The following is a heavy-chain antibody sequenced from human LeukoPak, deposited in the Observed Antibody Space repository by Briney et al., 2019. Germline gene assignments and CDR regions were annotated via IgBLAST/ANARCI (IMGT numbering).Heavy chain of an antibody. Sequence: GGSLRLSCAASGFTFSSYGMHWVRQASGKGLEWVGRIRSKANSYATAYAASVKGRFTISRDDSKNTAYLQMNSLKTEDTAVYYCTRPPRVLDYLDRSPLGVWGKGTTVTISS. CDR2: IRSKANSYAT. V-gene: IGHV3-73*01. D-gene: IGHD5-12*01. J-gene: IGHJ6*04. CDR1: GFTFSSYG. CDR3: TRPPRVLDYLDRSPLGV.